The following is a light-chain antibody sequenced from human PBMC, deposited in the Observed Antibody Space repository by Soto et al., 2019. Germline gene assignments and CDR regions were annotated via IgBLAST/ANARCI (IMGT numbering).Light chain of an antibody. J-gene: IGLJ1*01. CDR3: CSYAGSSTYV. CDR1: SSDVGSYNL. V-gene: IGLV2-23*02. Sequence: QSVLTQLASASGSPGQSITISCTGTSSDVGSYNLVSWYQQHPAKAPKVMIYEVSKRPSGVPNRFSGSKSGSTASLTISGLQAEDEADYYCCSYAGSSTYVFGTGTKVTVL. CDR2: EVS.